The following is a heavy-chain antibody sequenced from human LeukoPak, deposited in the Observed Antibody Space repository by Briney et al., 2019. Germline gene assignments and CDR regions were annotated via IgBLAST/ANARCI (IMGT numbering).Heavy chain of an antibody. D-gene: IGHD3-10*01. CDR3: ALSPVWAPGSFDL. J-gene: IGHJ2*01. CDR2: INPNSGGT. Sequence: GASVKVSCKASGYTFTGYYMHWVRQAPGQGLEWMGWINPNSGGTNYAQKFQGRVTMTRDTSISTAYMELSRLRSDDTAVYYCALSPVWAPGSFDLWGRGTLVTVSS. V-gene: IGHV1-2*02. CDR1: GYTFTGYY.